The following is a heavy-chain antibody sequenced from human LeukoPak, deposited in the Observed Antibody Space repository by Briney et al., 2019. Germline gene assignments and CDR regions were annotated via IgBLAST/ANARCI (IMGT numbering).Heavy chain of an antibody. CDR3: ARYGFSSSWQGGWHAFDI. V-gene: IGHV1-46*01. CDR2: INPTVGDT. D-gene: IGHD6-13*01. J-gene: IGHJ3*02. Sequence: GASVKVSCKASGYTLTSYYMHWVRQAPGQGFEWMGIINPTVGDTIYAQKFQGRVTMTRDMSTSTVYVELSSLRSDDTAVYYCARYGFSSSWQGGWHAFDIWGQGTMVTVSS. CDR1: GYTLTSYY.